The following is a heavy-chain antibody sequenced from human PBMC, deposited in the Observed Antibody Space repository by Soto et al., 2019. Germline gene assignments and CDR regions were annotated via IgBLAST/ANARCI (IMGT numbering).Heavy chain of an antibody. CDR2: IWYDGSNK. CDR1: GFTFSSYG. J-gene: IGHJ6*03. Sequence: QVQLVESGGGVVQPGRSLRLSCAASGFTFSSYGMHWVRQAPGKGLEWVAVIWYDGSNKYYADSVKGRFTISRDNSKNTLELQMNRPRAGETAVYYCGRGGKVSYYCYMDVWGKGTTGNVSS. V-gene: IGHV3-33*01. D-gene: IGHD3-16*01. CDR3: GRGGKVSYYCYMDV.